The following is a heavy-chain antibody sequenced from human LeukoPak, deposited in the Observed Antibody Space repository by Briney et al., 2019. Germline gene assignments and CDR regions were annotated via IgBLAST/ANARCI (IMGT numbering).Heavy chain of an antibody. CDR3: AELGITMIGGV. Sequence: GGSLRLSCTASGFTFSYYWMHWVRQVPGKGLVWVSRINSDGIITFYADSVKGRFTISRDNAKNSLYLQMNSLRAEDTAVYYCAELGITMIGGVWGKGTTVTISS. D-gene: IGHD3-10*02. V-gene: IGHV3-74*01. J-gene: IGHJ6*04. CDR1: GFTFSYYW. CDR2: INSDGIIT.